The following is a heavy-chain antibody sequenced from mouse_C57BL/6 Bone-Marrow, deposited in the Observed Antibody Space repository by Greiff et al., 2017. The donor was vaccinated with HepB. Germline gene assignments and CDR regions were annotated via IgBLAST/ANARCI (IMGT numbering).Heavy chain of an antibody. CDR3: ARSYYYGSSYGYFDV. D-gene: IGHD1-1*01. Sequence: VQLQQPGAELVRPGSSVKLSCKASGYTFTSYWMDWVKQRPGQGLEWIGNIYPSDSETHYNQKFKDKATLTVDKSSSTAYMQLSSLTSEDSAVDYWARSYYYGSSYGYFDVWGTGTTVTVSS. J-gene: IGHJ1*03. V-gene: IGHV1-61*01. CDR2: IYPSDSET. CDR1: GYTFTSYW.